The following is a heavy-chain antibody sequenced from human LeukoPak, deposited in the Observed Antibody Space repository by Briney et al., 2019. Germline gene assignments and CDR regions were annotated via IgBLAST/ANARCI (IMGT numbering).Heavy chain of an antibody. J-gene: IGHJ3*02. CDR2: ITGSSDYI. CDR3: ARDAPNWGDAFDS. V-gene: IGHV3-21*01. Sequence: GGSLRLSCAASGFTVSSNYMSWVRQAPGKGLEWVSCITGSSDYIEYAESVKGRFTISRDNAKNSLYLEMNSLKVEDTAVYYCARDAPNWGDAFDSWGQGTMATVSS. CDR1: GFTVSSNY. D-gene: IGHD7-27*01.